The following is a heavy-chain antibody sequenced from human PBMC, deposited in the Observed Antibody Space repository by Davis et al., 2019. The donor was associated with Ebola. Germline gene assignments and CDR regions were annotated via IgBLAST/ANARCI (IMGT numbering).Heavy chain of an antibody. D-gene: IGHD6-13*01. V-gene: IGHV5-51*01. CDR3: ARRPIAAGNWYFDL. CDR2: IYPGDSDT. J-gene: IGHJ2*01. CDR1: GYSFTSYW. Sequence: GGSLRLSCKGSGYSFTSYWIGWVRQMPGKGLEWMGIIYPGDSDTRYSPSFQGQVTISADKSISTAYLQWSSLKASDTAMYYCARRPIAAGNWYFDLWGRGTLVTVSS.